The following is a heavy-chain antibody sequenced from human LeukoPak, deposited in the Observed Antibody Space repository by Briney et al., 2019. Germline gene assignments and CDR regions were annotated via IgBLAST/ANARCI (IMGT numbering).Heavy chain of an antibody. D-gene: IGHD2-15*01. V-gene: IGHV3-21*01. J-gene: IGHJ4*02. CDR1: GFTFSSYS. CDR2: ISSGSSYI. Sequence: GGSLRLSCAASGFTFSSYSMNWVRQAPGKGLEWVSSISSGSSYIYYADSVKGRFTISRDNAKNSLYLQMNSLRAEDTAVYYCARYCSGGSCYGDDYWGQGTRVTVCS. CDR3: ARYCSGGSCYGDDY.